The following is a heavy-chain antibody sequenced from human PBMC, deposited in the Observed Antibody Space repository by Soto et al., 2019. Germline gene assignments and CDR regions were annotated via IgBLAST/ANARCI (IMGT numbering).Heavy chain of an antibody. Sequence: QVQLVQSGAEVKKPGASVKVSCKASGYTFTSYDINWVRQATGQGLEWMGWMNPNSGNTGYAQKFQGRVTITRNTSISTAYMELSSLRSEDTAVYYCARGAYYYGSGSYYSPYYMDVWGKGPTVTVSS. CDR1: GYTFTSYD. J-gene: IGHJ6*03. D-gene: IGHD3-10*01. CDR3: ARGAYYYGSGSYYSPYYMDV. CDR2: MNPNSGNT. V-gene: IGHV1-8*01.